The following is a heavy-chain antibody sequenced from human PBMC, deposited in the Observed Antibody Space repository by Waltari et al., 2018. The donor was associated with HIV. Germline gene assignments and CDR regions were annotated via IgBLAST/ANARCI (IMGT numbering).Heavy chain of an antibody. J-gene: IGHJ4*02. CDR3: ARERGYYDSSGGGYYFDY. CDR1: GGTFSSYA. CDR2: IITIFGTA. D-gene: IGHD3-22*01. Sequence: QVQLVQSGAEVKKPGSSVKVSCKASGGTFSSYAISWVRQAPGQGLEWMGGIITIFGTANYAQKFQGRVTITADESTSTAYMELSSLRSEDTAVYYCARERGYYDSSGGGYYFDYWGQGTLVTVSS. V-gene: IGHV1-69*01.